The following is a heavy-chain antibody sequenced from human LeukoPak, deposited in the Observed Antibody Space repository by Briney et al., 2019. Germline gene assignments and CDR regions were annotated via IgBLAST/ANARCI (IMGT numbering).Heavy chain of an antibody. V-gene: IGHV4-59*01. J-gene: IGHJ4*02. CDR2: IYYSGST. Sequence: SETLSLTCTVSGGSISSYYWSWIRQPPGKGLEWIGYIYYSGSTNYNPSLKSRVSISLDTSKNQFSLKLNSVTAADTAVYYCARLNITLAPLDSWGPGTLVTVSS. CDR1: GGSISSYY. CDR3: ARLNITLAPLDS.